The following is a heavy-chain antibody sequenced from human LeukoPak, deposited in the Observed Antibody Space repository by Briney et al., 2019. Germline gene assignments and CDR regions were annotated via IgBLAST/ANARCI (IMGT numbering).Heavy chain of an antibody. J-gene: IGHJ4*02. CDR1: EFTFVRYA. D-gene: IGHD3-22*01. V-gene: IGHV3-48*04. CDR3: ARTPNLYYYDSSGYYYDY. CDR2: ISSSSAKI. Sequence: GGSLRLSCAASEFTFVRYAMNWVRQAPGKGLEWVSYISSSSAKIDYAESVKGRFTISRDNSKNSLYLQMNSLRAEDTAVYYCARTPNLYYYDSSGYYYDYWGQGTLVTVSS.